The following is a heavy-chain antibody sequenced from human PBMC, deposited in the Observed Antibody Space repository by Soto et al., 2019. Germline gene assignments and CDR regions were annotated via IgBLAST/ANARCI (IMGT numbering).Heavy chain of an antibody. J-gene: IGHJ2*01. D-gene: IGHD4-17*01. V-gene: IGHV4-39*01. CDR3: ARQSTARPSYWYLDL. Sequence: QLQLQESGPGLVKPSETLSLTCTVSGGSISSSSCYWGWVRQPPGKGLEWIGIIYYDGATYYNPSLKSRVTTSVDTSKNQFSLKLSSVTAADTAVYYCARQSTARPSYWYLDLWGRGTLITVSS. CDR2: IYYDGAT. CDR1: GGSISSSSCY.